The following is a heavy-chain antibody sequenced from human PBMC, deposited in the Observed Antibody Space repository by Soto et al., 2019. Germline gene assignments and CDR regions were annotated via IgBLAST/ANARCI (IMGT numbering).Heavy chain of an antibody. J-gene: IGHJ3*02. V-gene: IGHV3-23*01. CDR3: AHPRGYGVFDAYDI. D-gene: IGHD4-17*01. CDR2: LTAGGGTT. Sequence: PGGSLRLSCVAPGFTFSTYAMNWVRQAPGKGLEWVSALTAGGGTTYYADSVKGRFTISRANSLNALYLQMNNLRVEDTAVYYCAHPRGYGVFDAYDIWGQGTMVTVSS. CDR1: GFTFSTYA.